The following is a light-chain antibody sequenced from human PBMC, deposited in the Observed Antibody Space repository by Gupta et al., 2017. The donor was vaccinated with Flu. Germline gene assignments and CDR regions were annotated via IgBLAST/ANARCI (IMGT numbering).Light chain of an antibody. V-gene: IGKV1-5*03. J-gene: IGKJ1*01. CDR3: QQYNTYPWT. CDR1: QSLRDW. Sequence: DTQITPSPSTLSASVGAIISLTCRASQSLRDWLAWYQQKPGKAPRLLIYETSILQSGVPSRFSGSGSGTEFTLTISSLQPDDFATYYCQQYNTYPWTFGQGTKVEIK. CDR2: ETS.